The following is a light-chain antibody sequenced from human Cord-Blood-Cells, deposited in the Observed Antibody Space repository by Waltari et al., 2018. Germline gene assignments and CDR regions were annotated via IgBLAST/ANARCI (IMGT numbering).Light chain of an antibody. V-gene: IGKV3-15*01. CDR3: QQYNNWPSLT. CDR1: QSVSSN. J-gene: IGKJ4*01. Sequence: TLSVSPGERATLSCRASQSVSSNLAWYQQKPGQAPRLLIYGASTRATGIPARFSGSGSGTEFTLTISSLQSEDFAVYYCQQYNNWPSLTFGGGTKVEIK. CDR2: GAS.